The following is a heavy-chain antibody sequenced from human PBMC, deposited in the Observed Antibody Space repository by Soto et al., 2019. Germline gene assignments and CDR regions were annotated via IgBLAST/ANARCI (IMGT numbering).Heavy chain of an antibody. CDR3: ARRPYYDILTGYYSVDY. CDR1: GFTFSSYS. J-gene: IGHJ4*02. D-gene: IGHD3-9*01. V-gene: IGHV3-21*01. CDR2: ISSSSSYI. Sequence: GGSLRLSCAASGFTFSSYSMNWVRQAPGKGLEWVSSISSSSSYIYYADSVKGRFTISRDNAKNSLYLQMNSLRAEDTAVHYCARRPYYDILTGYYSVDYWGQGTLVTVSS.